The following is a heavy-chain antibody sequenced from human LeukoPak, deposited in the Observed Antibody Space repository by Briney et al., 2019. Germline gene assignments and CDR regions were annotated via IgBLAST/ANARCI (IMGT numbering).Heavy chain of an antibody. CDR3: ASNNWFDP. J-gene: IGHJ5*02. CDR1: GGTFSSYA. Sequence: ASVKVSCKASGGTFSSYAISWVRQAPGQGLEWMGRIIPILGIANYAQKFQGRVTITADKSTSTAYMELSSLRSGDAAVYYCASNNWFDPWGQGTLVTVSS. CDR2: IIPILGIA. V-gene: IGHV1-69*04.